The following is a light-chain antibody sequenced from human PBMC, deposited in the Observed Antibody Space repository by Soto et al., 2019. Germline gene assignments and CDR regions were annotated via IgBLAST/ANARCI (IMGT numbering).Light chain of an antibody. Sequence: EIVLTQSPAILSLSPGETATLSCRASQSVSGSLGWYQQKPGQAPRLIIYDASVRATGIPARFSGSGSGTDFTLTISSLEPEDCAVYYCQEGTYWPAFGGGTKVEIK. V-gene: IGKV3-11*01. CDR3: QEGTYWPA. CDR2: DAS. J-gene: IGKJ4*01. CDR1: QSVSGS.